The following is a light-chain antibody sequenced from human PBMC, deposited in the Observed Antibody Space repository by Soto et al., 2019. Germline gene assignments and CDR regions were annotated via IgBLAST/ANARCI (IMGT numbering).Light chain of an antibody. CDR2: DAS. J-gene: IGKJ2*01. CDR3: QQHSNWPPYT. V-gene: IGKV3-11*01. Sequence: EIVLTQSPATLSLSPGERATLSCRASQSVSSYLAWYQQKHGQAPRLLIYDASNRATGIPARFSGSGSGTDFTLTISSLEPEDFAVYYCQQHSNWPPYTFGQGNKLEIK. CDR1: QSVSSY.